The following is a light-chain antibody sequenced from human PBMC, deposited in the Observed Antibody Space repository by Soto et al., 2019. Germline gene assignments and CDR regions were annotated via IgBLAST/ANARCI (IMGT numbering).Light chain of an antibody. Sequence: DIQMTQSPSSLSASVGDRVTITCRTSQSVGIYMNWYQQKPGKAPKLLIFAASTLYSGVPSRFSGSGSGTVFTLTISSLQPEDFATYSCQQSYSTPYTFGQGTKVEIK. J-gene: IGKJ2*01. CDR2: AAS. CDR1: QSVGIY. V-gene: IGKV1-39*01. CDR3: QQSYSTPYT.